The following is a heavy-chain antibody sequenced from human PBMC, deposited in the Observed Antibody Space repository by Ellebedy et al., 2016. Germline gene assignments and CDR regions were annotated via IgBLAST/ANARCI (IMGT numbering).Heavy chain of an antibody. V-gene: IGHV1-18*01. D-gene: IGHD3-22*01. J-gene: IGHJ4*02. Sequence: ASVKVSCKASGYTFTSYGISWVRQAPGQGLEWMGWISAYNGNTNYAQKLQGRVTMTTDTSTSTAYMELRSLRSDDTAVYYCARAPHPNYYDSSGYYDYWGQGTLVTVSS. CDR3: ARAPHPNYYDSSGYYDY. CDR1: GYTFTSYG. CDR2: ISAYNGNT.